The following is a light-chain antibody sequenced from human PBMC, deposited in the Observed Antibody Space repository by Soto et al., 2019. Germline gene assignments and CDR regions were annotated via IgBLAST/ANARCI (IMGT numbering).Light chain of an antibody. CDR2: EGS. CDR1: SSGVENYNL. Sequence: QSALTQSASVSGSPGQSITLSCTRTSSGVENYNLVSWYQHRPGKAPKLIIYEGSQRPSGVSDRFSGSESGNTASLTISGLRAEDEADYYCSSYAGAVVFGGGTKLTVL. V-gene: IGLV2-23*01. CDR3: SSYAGAVV. J-gene: IGLJ2*01.